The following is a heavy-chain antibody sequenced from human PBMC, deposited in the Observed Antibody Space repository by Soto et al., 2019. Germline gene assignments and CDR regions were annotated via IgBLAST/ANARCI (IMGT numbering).Heavy chain of an antibody. CDR3: ARWAGRVRDFGGPFDY. CDR1: GEFFTTYG. CDR2: ISTYNTNT. J-gene: IGHJ4*02. V-gene: IGHV1-18*04. Sequence: QVELVQSGAEVKNPGASVTVSCKASGEFFTTYGISWVRQAPGQGLEWMGWISTYNTNTNYAPKFQGRLLLTADTSTTKAHMELRSLRPDDTAVYYCARWAGRVRDFGGPFDYWGQGSLVTVSP. D-gene: IGHD4-17*01.